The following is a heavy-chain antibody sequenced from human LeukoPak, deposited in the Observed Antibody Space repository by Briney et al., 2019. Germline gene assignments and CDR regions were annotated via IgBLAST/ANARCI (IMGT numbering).Heavy chain of an antibody. D-gene: IGHD3-10*01. CDR2: ISGSGGSP. V-gene: IGHV3-23*01. CDR1: GFTFSSYA. CDR3: AKESGWFGELFDY. Sequence: PAGGSLRLSCAASGFTFSSYAMSWVRQAPGKGLEWVSAISGSGGSPYYADSVKGRFTISRDNSNNTLYLQMNSLRAEDTAVYYCAKESGWFGELFDYWGQGTLVTVSS. J-gene: IGHJ4*02.